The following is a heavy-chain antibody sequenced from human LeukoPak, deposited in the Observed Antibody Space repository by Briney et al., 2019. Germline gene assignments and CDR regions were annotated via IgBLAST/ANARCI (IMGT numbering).Heavy chain of an antibody. Sequence: SSETLSLTCAVSGGSISSGGYSWSWIRQPPGKGLEWIGYIYHSGSTYYNPSLKSRVTISVDTSKNQFSLKLSSVTAADTAVYYCARGYESIVVVPFDPWGQGTLVTVSS. CDR1: GGSISSGGYS. CDR3: ARGYESIVVVPFDP. V-gene: IGHV4-30-2*01. D-gene: IGHD2-2*01. J-gene: IGHJ5*02. CDR2: IYHSGST.